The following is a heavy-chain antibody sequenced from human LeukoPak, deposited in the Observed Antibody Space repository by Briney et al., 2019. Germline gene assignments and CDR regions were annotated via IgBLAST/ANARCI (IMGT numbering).Heavy chain of an antibody. V-gene: IGHV3-21*01. D-gene: IGHD3/OR15-3a*01. J-gene: IGHJ4*02. CDR1: GFTFSSYS. CDR2: ISSSSSYI. Sequence: VGFLRLSCAASGFTFSSYSMNWVRQAPGKGLEWVSSISSSSSYIYYADSVKGRFTIPRDNAKNSLYLHMNSLRAEDTAVYYCANEMQGTGEDYWGQGTLVTVSS. CDR3: ANEMQGTGEDY.